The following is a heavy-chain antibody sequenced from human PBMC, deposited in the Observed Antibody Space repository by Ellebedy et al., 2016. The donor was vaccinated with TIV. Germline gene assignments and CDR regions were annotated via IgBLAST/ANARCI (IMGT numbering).Heavy chain of an antibody. CDR2: INPNSGVT. J-gene: IGHJ4*02. D-gene: IGHD5-18*01. V-gene: IGHV1-2*04. CDR3: ARDFTRSYGYYFDY. CDR1: GYTFTGYY. Sequence: AASVKVSCKASGYTFTGYYMHWVRQPPGQGLEWMGWINPNSGVTNYAQKFQGWVTMTRDKSISAAYMELSRLRSDDTAVYFCARDFTRSYGYYFDYWGQGTLVTVSS.